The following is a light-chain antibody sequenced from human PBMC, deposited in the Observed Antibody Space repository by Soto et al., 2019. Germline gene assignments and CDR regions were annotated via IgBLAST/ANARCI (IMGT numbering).Light chain of an antibody. CDR2: GAS. CDR1: QSVSSNF. CDR3: QQYGSSGT. J-gene: IGKJ1*01. Sequence: IVLTHSPGTLSLSPGERATLSCRASQSVSSNFLAWYQEKPGQAPRLLIYGASSRATGIPDRFSGSGSGTDFTLTISSLEPEDFAVYYCQQYGSSGTFGQGTKVDIK. V-gene: IGKV3-20*01.